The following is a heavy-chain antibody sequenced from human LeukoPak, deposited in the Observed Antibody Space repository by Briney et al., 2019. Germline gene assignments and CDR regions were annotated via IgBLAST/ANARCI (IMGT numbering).Heavy chain of an antibody. J-gene: IGHJ4*02. V-gene: IGHV1-69*13. Sequence: ASVKVSCKASGGTFSSYAISWVRQAPGQGLEWMGGIIPIFGTANYAQKFQGRVTITADESTSTAYMELSSLRSDDTAVYYCARGWLAETTVVTPYNYWGQGTLVTVSS. CDR1: GGTFSSYA. CDR3: ARGWLAETTVVTPYNY. D-gene: IGHD4-23*01. CDR2: IIPIFGTA.